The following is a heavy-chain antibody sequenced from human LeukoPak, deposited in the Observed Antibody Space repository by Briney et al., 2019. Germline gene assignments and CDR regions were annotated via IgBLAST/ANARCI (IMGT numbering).Heavy chain of an antibody. V-gene: IGHV3-21*01. CDR1: GFTLSYYS. Sequence: GGSLRLSCAASGFTLSYYSVNWVRQAPGKGLEWVSSISSSSSYIYYADSVKGRFTISRDNAKNSLYLQMNSLRAEDTAVYYCATEGGVVVPTAIPRDYYFDYWGQGTLVTVSS. D-gene: IGHD2-2*02. CDR2: ISSSSSYI. CDR3: ATEGGVVVPTAIPRDYYFDY. J-gene: IGHJ4*02.